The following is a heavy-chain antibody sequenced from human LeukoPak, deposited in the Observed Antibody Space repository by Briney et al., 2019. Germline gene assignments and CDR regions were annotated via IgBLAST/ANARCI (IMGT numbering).Heavy chain of an antibody. V-gene: IGHV3-48*03. D-gene: IGHD3-10*02. CDR3: AELGITMIGGV. CDR2: ISSSGSTI. J-gene: IGHJ6*04. CDR1: GFSFDDYG. Sequence: GGSLRLSCAASGFSFDDYGMNWVRQAPGKGLEWVSYISSSGSTIYYADSVKGRFTISRDNAKNSLYLQMNSLRAEDTAVYYCAELGITMIGGVWGKGTTVTISS.